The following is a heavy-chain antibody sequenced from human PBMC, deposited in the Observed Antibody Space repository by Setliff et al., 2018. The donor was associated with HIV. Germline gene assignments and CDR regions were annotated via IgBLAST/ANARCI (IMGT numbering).Heavy chain of an antibody. CDR3: AKDRNRYSSGWYVY. CDR1: GFTFSSYA. V-gene: IGHV3-30*04. J-gene: IGHJ4*02. D-gene: IGHD6-19*01. Sequence: LRLSCAASGFTFSSYAMHWVRQAPGKGLEWVAVISYDGSNKYYADSVKGRFTISRDNSKNTLYLQMNSLRAEDTAVYYCAKDRNRYSSGWYVYWGQGTLVTVSS. CDR2: ISYDGSNK.